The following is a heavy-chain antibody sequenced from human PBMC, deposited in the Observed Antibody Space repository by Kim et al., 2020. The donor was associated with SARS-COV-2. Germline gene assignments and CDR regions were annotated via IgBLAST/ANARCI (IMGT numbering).Heavy chain of an antibody. V-gene: IGHV5-10-1*01. Sequence: GASLKISCKDSGYSFTSYWISWVRQMPGKGLEWMGRIDPSDSYTNYSPSFQGHVTIPADKSISTAYLQWSSLKASDTAMYYCARPRREYGSSWTVLPFNSWGKETRVTASP. CDR3: ARPRREYGSSWTVLPFNS. J-gene: IGHJ4*02. CDR1: GYSFTSYW. D-gene: IGHD6-13*01. CDR2: IDPSDSYT.